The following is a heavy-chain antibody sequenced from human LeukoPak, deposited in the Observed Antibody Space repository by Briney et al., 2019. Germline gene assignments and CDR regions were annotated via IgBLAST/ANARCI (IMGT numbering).Heavy chain of an antibody. D-gene: IGHD3-3*01. V-gene: IGHV1-18*01. CDR1: GYTFTSYG. J-gene: IGHJ4*02. Sequence: ASAKVSCKASGYTFTSYGISWGPQAPGQGLERMGWISAYNGNTNYAQKLQGRVTMTTDTSTSTAYMELRSLRSDDTAVYYCARGNRFWSGYYFDYWGQGTLVTVSS. CDR2: ISAYNGNT. CDR3: ARGNRFWSGYYFDY.